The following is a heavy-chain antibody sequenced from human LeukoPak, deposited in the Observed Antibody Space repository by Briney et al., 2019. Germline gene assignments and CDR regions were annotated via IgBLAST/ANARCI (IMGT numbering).Heavy chain of an antibody. Sequence: EASVKVSCKASGYTFTSYGISWVRQAPGQGLEWMGWISAYNGNTNYAQKLQGRVTMPTDTSTSTAYMELRRLSSDDTAVYYCARTLMALDGDLGWFDPWGQGTLVTVSS. CDR1: GYTFTSYG. J-gene: IGHJ5*02. V-gene: IGHV1-18*01. CDR3: ARTLMALDGDLGWFDP. D-gene: IGHD4-17*01. CDR2: ISAYNGNT.